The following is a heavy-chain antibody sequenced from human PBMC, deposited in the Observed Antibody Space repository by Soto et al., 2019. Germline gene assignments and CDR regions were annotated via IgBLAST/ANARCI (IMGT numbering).Heavy chain of an antibody. CDR2: ISGSGGST. J-gene: IGHJ4*02. CDR1: GFTFSSYV. D-gene: IGHD6-6*01. CDR3: AKAHPPGFKAARPVYFDY. V-gene: IGHV3-23*01. Sequence: EVQLLESGGGLVQPGGSLRLSCAASGFTFSSYVMSWVRQAPGKGLEWVSAISGSGGSTYYADSVKGRFTISRDNSKNTLYLQMNSLRAEDTAVYYCAKAHPPGFKAARPVYFDYWGQGTLVTVSS.